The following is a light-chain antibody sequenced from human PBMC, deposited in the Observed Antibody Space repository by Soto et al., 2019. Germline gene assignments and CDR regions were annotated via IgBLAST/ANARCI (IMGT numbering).Light chain of an antibody. CDR1: QSVSSN. Sequence: EIVMTQSPATLSVSPGERATLSCRASQSVSSNLAWYQQKPGQAPRLLIYGASTRATGIPARFSGSGSGTXXXXXXXXXXSXXXXVYYCQQYNNWPRTFGQGTKVEIK. CDR3: QQYNNWPRT. CDR2: GAS. J-gene: IGKJ1*01. V-gene: IGKV3-15*01.